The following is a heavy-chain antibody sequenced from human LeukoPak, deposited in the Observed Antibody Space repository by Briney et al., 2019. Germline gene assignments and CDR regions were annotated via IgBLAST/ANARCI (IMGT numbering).Heavy chain of an antibody. D-gene: IGHD6-19*01. J-gene: IGHJ4*02. CDR2: IYTGGST. CDR3: AKVGAVAGSSRYFDC. V-gene: IGHV3-66*01. CDR1: GFTVSSNY. Sequence: PGGSLRLSCVASGFTVSSNYMSWVRQAPGKGLEWGSVIYTGGSTYYADSVKGRFTISRDNSKNTLYLQMNSLRAEDTAVYYCAKVGAVAGSSRYFDCWGQGTLVTVSS.